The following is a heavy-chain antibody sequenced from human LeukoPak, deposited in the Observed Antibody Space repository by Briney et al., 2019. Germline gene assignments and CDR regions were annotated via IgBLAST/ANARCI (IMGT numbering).Heavy chain of an antibody. CDR1: GFTFSSYG. D-gene: IGHD3-10*01. CDR2: ISYDGSNK. CDR3: AKPPVRGVIPDY. Sequence: GGSLRLSCAASGFTFSSYGMHWVRQAPGKGLEWVAVISYDGSNKYYADSVKGRFTISRDNSKNTLYLQMSSLRAEDTAVYYCAKPPVRGVIPDYWGQGTLVTVSS. V-gene: IGHV3-30*18. J-gene: IGHJ4*02.